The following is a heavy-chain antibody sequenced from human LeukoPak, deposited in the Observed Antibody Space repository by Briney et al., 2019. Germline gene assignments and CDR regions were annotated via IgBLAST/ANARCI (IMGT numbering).Heavy chain of an antibody. Sequence: SETLSLTCTVSGGSISSSSYYWGWIRQPPGKGLEWIGSIYYSGSTYYNPSLKSRVTISVDTSKNQFSLKQSSVTAADTAVYYCARGRREYYYGSGSYRYFDYWGQGTLVTVSS. V-gene: IGHV4-39*07. CDR2: IYYSGST. D-gene: IGHD3-10*01. CDR1: GGSISSSSYY. J-gene: IGHJ4*02. CDR3: ARGRREYYYGSGSYRYFDY.